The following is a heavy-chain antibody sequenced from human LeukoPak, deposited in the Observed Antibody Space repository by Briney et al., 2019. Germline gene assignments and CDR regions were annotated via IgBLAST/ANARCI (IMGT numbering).Heavy chain of an antibody. Sequence: GGSLRLSCAASGFTFSSYSMNWVRQAPGKGLEWVSSISSSSSYIYYADSVKGRFTISRDNAKNSLYLQMNSLRAEDTAVYYCAKQESKFGELLDLNFDYWGQGTLVTVSS. J-gene: IGHJ4*02. D-gene: IGHD3-10*01. CDR1: GFTFSSYS. V-gene: IGHV3-21*01. CDR3: AKQESKFGELLDLNFDY. CDR2: ISSSSSYI.